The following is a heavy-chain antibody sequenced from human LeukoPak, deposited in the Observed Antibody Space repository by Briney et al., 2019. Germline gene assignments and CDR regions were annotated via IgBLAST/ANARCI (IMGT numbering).Heavy chain of an antibody. CDR2: IYYSGST. D-gene: IGHD3-22*01. CDR1: GGSISSYY. Sequence: SETLSLTCTVSGGSISSYYWSWIRQPPGKGLEWIGYIYYSGSTNYNPSLKSRVTISVDTSKNQFPLMLSSVTAADTAVYYCSSGYYWTFDYWGQGTLVTVSS. V-gene: IGHV4-59*01. CDR3: SSGYYWTFDY. J-gene: IGHJ4*02.